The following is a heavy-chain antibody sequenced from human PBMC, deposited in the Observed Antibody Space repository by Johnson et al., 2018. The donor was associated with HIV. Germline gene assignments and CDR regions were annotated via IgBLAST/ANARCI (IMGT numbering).Heavy chain of an antibody. Sequence: VQLVESGGGLIQPGGSLRLSCAASGFTFSSYWMSWVRQAPGKGLEWVSSISGGSTYYADSVKGRFTISRDNSKNTLYLQMNSLRAEDTAVYYCARDLAGTERGNAFDIWGQGTVVTVSS. D-gene: IGHD1-1*01. CDR3: ARDLAGTERGNAFDI. J-gene: IGHJ3*02. CDR2: ISGGST. V-gene: IGHV3-66*03. CDR1: GFTFSSYW.